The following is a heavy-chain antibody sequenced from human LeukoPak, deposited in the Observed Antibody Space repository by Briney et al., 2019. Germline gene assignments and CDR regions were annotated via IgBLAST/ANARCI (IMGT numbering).Heavy chain of an antibody. V-gene: IGHV3-7*05. J-gene: IGHJ4*02. D-gene: IGHD3-22*01. Sequence: GGSLRLSCAASGFTFSSYCMSWVRQAPGKGLEWVANIKQDGSEEYYVDSVKGRFTISRDDAKSSLYLHMNSVRDEDTAVYYCARGDSPCDYWGQGTLVTVSS. CDR2: IKQDGSEE. CDR3: ARGDSPCDY. CDR1: GFTFSSYC.